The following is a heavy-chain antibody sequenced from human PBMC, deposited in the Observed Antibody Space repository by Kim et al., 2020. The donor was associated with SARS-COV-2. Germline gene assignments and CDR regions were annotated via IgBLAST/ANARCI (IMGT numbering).Heavy chain of an antibody. D-gene: IGHD3-22*01. J-gene: IGHJ4*02. Sequence: ASVKVSCKTSGYNFLTYAIHWVRQAPGQRLEWMGWINGGNGDTKYSQKFQDRVTITRDTSASTAYMELSGLESEDTAVYYCGRTDFDSSAYYEPKYHFDSWGQGTLVTVSS. V-gene: IGHV1-3*01. CDR1: GYNFLTYA. CDR2: INGGNGDT. CDR3: GRTDFDSSAYYEPKYHFDS.